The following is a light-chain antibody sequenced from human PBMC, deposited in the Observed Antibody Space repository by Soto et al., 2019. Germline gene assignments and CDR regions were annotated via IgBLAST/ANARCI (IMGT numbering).Light chain of an antibody. CDR1: SSNIGSNY. Sequence: QSVLTQPPSASGTPGQRVTISCSGSSSNIGSNYVYWYQQLPGTAPKLLIYRNNQRPSGVPDRFSGSKSGTSASLAISGLRSEDEADYYCAAWDDSLRASYVFGTGTTVTVL. CDR2: RNN. J-gene: IGLJ1*01. V-gene: IGLV1-47*01. CDR3: AAWDDSLRASYV.